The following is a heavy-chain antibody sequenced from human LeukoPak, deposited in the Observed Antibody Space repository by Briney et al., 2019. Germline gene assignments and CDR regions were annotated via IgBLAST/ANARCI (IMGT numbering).Heavy chain of an antibody. CDR3: ARDHSLGYCSSGSCHSDG. CDR2: IKEDGSQK. V-gene: IGHV3-7*03. D-gene: IGHD2-15*01. CDR1: GFTFGSYW. J-gene: IGHJ4*02. Sequence: GGSLRLSCAASGFTFGSYWMTWVRQAPGKGLEWVANIKEDGSQKYYVDSVKGRFTISRDNARNSLYLQMNSLRAEDTAVYYCARDHSLGYCSSGSCHSDGWGQGTLVTVSS.